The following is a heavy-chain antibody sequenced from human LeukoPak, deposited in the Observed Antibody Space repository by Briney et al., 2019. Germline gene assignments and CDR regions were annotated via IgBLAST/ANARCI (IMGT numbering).Heavy chain of an antibody. D-gene: IGHD3-3*01. CDR1: GGSISSGGYS. CDR2: IYHSGST. J-gene: IGHJ6*02. Sequence: KTSETLSLTCAVSGGSISSGGYSWSWIRQPPGKGLEWIGYIYHSGSTYYNPSLKSRVTISVDRSKNQFSLKLSSVTAADTAVYYCARERYDFWSGYSPYYYYGMDVWGQGTTVTVSS. CDR3: ARERYDFWSGYSPYYYYGMDV. V-gene: IGHV4-30-2*01.